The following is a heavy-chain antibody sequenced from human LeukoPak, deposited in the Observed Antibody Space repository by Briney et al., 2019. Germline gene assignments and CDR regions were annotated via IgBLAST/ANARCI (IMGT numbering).Heavy chain of an antibody. Sequence: GGSLRLSCAASGFTFSTYAMSWVRQAPGKGLEWVSAMSGSGGNTYYADSVKGRFTISRDNSKDTPYLQMNSLRAEDTAVYYCAKGLAYFDTSGNSRHFVHWSQGTLVTVSS. CDR2: MSGSGGNT. J-gene: IGHJ4*02. CDR1: GFTFSTYA. CDR3: AKGLAYFDTSGNSRHFVH. D-gene: IGHD3-22*01. V-gene: IGHV3-23*01.